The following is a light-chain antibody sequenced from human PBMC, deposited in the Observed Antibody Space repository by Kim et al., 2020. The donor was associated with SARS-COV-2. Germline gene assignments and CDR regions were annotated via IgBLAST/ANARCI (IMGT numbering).Light chain of an antibody. CDR1: TGAVTSGYY. V-gene: IGLV7-43*01. CDR2: STN. CDR3: LLYYGGAWV. Sequence: PGGTVPFPCTPRTGAVTSGYYPNWYQQKPGQAPRALISSTNNKHSWTPARFSGSLLGGKAALTLSGVRPEDEAEYYCLLYYGGAWVFGGGTQLTVL. J-gene: IGLJ3*02.